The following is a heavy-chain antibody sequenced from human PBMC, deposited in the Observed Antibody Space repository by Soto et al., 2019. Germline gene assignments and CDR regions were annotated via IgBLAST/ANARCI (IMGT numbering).Heavy chain of an antibody. CDR3: ARGPRIAARHYYFDY. D-gene: IGHD6-6*01. J-gene: IGHJ4*02. CDR2: IYYSGST. Sequence: SETLSLTCTLSGGSISSGGYYWSWIRQHPGKGLEWIGYIYYSGSTYYNPSLKSRVTISVDTSKNQFSLKLSSVTAADTAVYYCARGPRIAARHYYFDYWGQGTLVTVSS. CDR1: GGSISSGGYY. V-gene: IGHV4-31*03.